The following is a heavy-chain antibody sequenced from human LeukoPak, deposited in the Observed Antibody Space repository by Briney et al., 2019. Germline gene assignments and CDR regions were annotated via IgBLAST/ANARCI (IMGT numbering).Heavy chain of an antibody. CDR2: IYYSGST. J-gene: IGHJ4*02. CDR3: ARVHAGYFDAN. Sequence: SETLSLTCTVSGGSISSYYWSWIRQPPGKGLEWIGYIYYSGSTNYNPSLKSRVTISVDTSKNQFSLKLSSVTAADTAVYYCARVHAGYFDANWGQGTLVTVSS. CDR1: GGSISSYY. V-gene: IGHV4-59*08. D-gene: IGHD3-9*01.